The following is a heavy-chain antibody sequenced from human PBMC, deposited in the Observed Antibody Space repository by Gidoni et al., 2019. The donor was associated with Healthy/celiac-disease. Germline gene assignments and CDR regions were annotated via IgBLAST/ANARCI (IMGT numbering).Heavy chain of an antibody. V-gene: IGHV3-21*01. CDR2: ISSSSSYI. D-gene: IGHD6-13*01. Sequence: EVQLVESGGGLVKPGGSLRVSCAASGFTFSSYSMNWVRQAPGKGLEWVSSISSSSSYIYYADSVKGRFTISRDNAKNSLYLQMNSLRAEDTAVYYCARVSLAAAVRGMDVWGQGTTVTVSS. J-gene: IGHJ6*02. CDR3: ARVSLAAAVRGMDV. CDR1: GFTFSSYS.